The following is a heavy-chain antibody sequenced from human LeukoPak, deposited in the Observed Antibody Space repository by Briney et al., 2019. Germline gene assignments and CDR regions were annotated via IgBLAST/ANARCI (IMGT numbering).Heavy chain of an antibody. D-gene: IGHD3-10*01. J-gene: IGHJ5*02. V-gene: IGHV3-74*03. Sequence: GGSLRLSCAASGFTFSNHWMHWVRQAPGKGLLWVSRISTDGSSTTYADSVRGRFTISRDNAKNTLYLEMNSLRAEDTAVYYCARDRYYGSVDPWGQGTLVTVSS. CDR1: GFTFSNHW. CDR2: ISTDGSST. CDR3: ARDRYYGSVDP.